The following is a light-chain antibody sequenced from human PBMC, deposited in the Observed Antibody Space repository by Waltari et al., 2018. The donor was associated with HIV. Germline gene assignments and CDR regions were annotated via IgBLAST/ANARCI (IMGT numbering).Light chain of an antibody. V-gene: IGLV2-14*03. J-gene: IGLJ3*02. CDR2: DVS. CDR1: SSDVGGYNY. Sequence: QSALTQPASVSGSPGQSITISCTGTSSDVGGYNYVSWYQQHPGKAPKVMIYDVSNRPSGVSNRFSGSKSGNTASLTISGLQAEDEADYYCSSYTSSSSWVFGGGTKLTVL. CDR3: SSYTSSSSWV.